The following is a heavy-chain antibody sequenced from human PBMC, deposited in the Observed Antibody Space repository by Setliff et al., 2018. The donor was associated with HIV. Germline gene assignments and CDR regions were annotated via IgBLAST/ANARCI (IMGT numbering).Heavy chain of an antibody. V-gene: IGHV1-18*04. CDR1: FSPFTDYF. CDR2: ISAYNGNT. CDR3: ATDRTQTGMNMVRGRLTDPARYPLDY. J-gene: IGHJ4*02. Sequence: SFPSSFSPFTDYFIYWVRQAPGQGLEWMGWISAYNGNTNYAQKLQGRVTMTTDTSTSTAYMELRSLTSDDTAVYYCATDRTQTGMNMVRGRLTDPARYPLDYWGQGTLVTVSS. D-gene: IGHD3-10*01.